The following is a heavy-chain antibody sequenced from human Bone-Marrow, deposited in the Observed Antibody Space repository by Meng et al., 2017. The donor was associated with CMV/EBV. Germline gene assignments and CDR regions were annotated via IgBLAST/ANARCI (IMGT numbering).Heavy chain of an antibody. CDR1: GYSFSNYG. D-gene: IGHD3-16*01. CDR3: ARDAGWGSDY. Sequence: VSCRASGYSFSNYGITWVRQAPGQGLEWMGWIGSYNGNTNYAQKFQDRVTMTTDASTSTAYMELRSLRSDDTALYYCARDAGWGSDYWGQGILVTVSS. J-gene: IGHJ4*02. V-gene: IGHV1-18*01. CDR2: IGSYNGNT.